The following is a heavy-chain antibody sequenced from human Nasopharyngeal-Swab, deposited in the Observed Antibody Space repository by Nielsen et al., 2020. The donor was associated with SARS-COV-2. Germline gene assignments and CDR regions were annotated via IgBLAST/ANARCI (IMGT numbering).Heavy chain of an antibody. V-gene: IGHV3-23*01. CDR3: AKAPYLRGLDV. Sequence: GGSLRLSCAASGFTFSSYSMNWVRQAPGKGPEWVSGISGSGVSSNYADSVKGRFTISRDNSKNTLYMQTNSLRVEDTAVYYCAKAPYLRGLDVWGQGTTVTVSS. CDR1: GFTFSSYS. J-gene: IGHJ6*02. CDR2: ISGSGVSS. D-gene: IGHD2-21*01.